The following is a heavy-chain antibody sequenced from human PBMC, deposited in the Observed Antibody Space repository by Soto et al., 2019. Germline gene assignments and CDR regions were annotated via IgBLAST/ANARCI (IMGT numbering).Heavy chain of an antibody. V-gene: IGHV4-59*01. CDR1: VGSMSSYY. CDR2: ISYSGST. CDR3: ARADTDASVGY. J-gene: IGHJ4*02. Sequence: SETLSLTCTFSVGSMSSYYWTWLRQSPGRGLEWIGYISYSGSTYYNPSLKSRVTISADTSKNQFSLRMNSMIAADTAVYYCARADTDASVGYWGQGTLVIVSS. D-gene: IGHD2-15*01.